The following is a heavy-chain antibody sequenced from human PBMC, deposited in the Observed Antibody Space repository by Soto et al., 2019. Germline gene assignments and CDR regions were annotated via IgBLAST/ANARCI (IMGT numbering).Heavy chain of an antibody. CDR3: ARRDDISSTIYY. CDR2: INHSGST. V-gene: IGHV4-34*01. Sequence: SETLSLTCAVYGGSFSGYYWSWIRQPPGKGLEWLGEINHSGSTNYNPSLKSRVTISIDTSKNQFSLKLSSVTAADTAVYYCARRDDISSTIYYWGQGALVTGSS. J-gene: IGHJ4*02. CDR1: GGSFSGYY. D-gene: IGHD3-9*01.